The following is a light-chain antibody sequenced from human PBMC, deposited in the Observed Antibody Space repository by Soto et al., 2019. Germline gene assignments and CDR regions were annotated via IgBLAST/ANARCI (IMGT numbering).Light chain of an antibody. CDR1: QSVSSY. CDR2: DAS. J-gene: IGKJ2*01. CDR3: QQRSNWPGT. V-gene: IGKV3-11*01. Sequence: EIVLPQSPATLSLSPGERATLSCRASQSVSSYLAWYQQKPGQAPRLLIYDASNSATGIPARFSGRGSGTDFTLTSSSLEPEDFAVYYWQQRSNWPGTFGQGTKLEIK.